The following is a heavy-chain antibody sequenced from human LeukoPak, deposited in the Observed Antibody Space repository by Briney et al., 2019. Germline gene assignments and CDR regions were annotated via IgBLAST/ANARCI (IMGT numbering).Heavy chain of an antibody. CDR2: IYTSGST. V-gene: IGHV4-4*07. CDR1: GGSISSYY. D-gene: IGHD3-22*01. Sequence: NPSETLSLTCTVSGGSISSYYWSWIRQPAGKGLVWFGRIYTSGSTNYNPSLKSRVTISVDTSKNQFSLKLSSVTAADTAVYYCARALVGYYDSSGDFDYWGQGTLVTVSS. J-gene: IGHJ4*02. CDR3: ARALVGYYDSSGDFDY.